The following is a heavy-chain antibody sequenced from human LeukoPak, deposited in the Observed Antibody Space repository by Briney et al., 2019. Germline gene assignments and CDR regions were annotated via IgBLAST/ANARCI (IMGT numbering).Heavy chain of an antibody. V-gene: IGHV3-74*01. Sequence: GGSLRLSCAAFGFTFSSYWMHWVRQAPGKGLVWVSRINSDGSSTSYADSVKGRFTISRDNAKNTLYLEMDSLRAEDTAVYYCASFFLGSWYFDLWGRGTLVTVSS. CDR1: GFTFSSYW. CDR2: INSDGSST. CDR3: ASFFLGSWYFDL. D-gene: IGHD7-27*01. J-gene: IGHJ2*01.